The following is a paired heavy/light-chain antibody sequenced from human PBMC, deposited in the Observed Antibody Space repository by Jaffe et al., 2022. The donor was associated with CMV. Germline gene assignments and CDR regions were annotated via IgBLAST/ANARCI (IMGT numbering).Light chain of an antibody. J-gene: IGLJ2*01. V-gene: IGLV2-14*03. CDR1: SSDVGHNNY. Sequence: QSALTQPASVSGSPGQSITISCTGTSSDVGHNNYVSWYQQHPGKVPKLIIYDVNYRPSGIPDRFSGSKSGNTASLTISGLHAEDEADYYCSSFTGSSTLIFGGGTKVTVL. CDR2: DVN. CDR3: SSFTGSSTLI.
Heavy chain of an antibody. J-gene: IGHJ5*02. CDR1: GYKFTAYY. V-gene: IGHV1-2*04. Sequence: QVQLVQSGAEVKKPGASVKVSCKASGYKFTAYYIHWVRQAPGQGLEWMGWIDPNKGGTNYAQKFQGWVTMTRDTSISTAYMELNRLKSGDTAIYYCVKDWGGYFSGGDYYGHNWIDPWGQGTLVTVSS. CDR3: VKDWGGYFSGGDYYGHNWIDP. D-gene: IGHD2-15*01. CDR2: IDPNKGGT.